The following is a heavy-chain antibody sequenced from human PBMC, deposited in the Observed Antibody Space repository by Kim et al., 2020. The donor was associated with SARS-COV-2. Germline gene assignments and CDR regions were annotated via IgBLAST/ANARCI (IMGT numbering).Heavy chain of an antibody. D-gene: IGHD3-9*01. CDR1: GGSFSGYY. Sequence: SETLSLTCAVYGGSFSGYYWSWIRQPPGKGLEWIGEINHSGSTNYNPSLKSRVTISVDTSKNQFSLKLSSVTAADTAVYYCARGDILTGYYIGNYYYYGMDVWGQGTTVTVSS. CDR2: INHSGST. J-gene: IGHJ6*02. V-gene: IGHV4-34*01. CDR3: ARGDILTGYYIGNYYYYGMDV.